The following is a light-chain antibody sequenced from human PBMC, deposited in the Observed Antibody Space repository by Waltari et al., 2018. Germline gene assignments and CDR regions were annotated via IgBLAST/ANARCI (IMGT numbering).Light chain of an antibody. J-gene: IGLJ3*02. CDR2: LKSDGSH. CDR3: QTWGTCPLV. V-gene: IGLV4-69*01. CDR1: SGHSSYA. Sequence: QLVLTQSPSASASLGASVKLTCTLSSGHSSYAIACHQQQPEKGPRYLMNLKSDGSHSKGDGIPDRFSGSSYGAERYLTISSLQSEDEADYYCQTWGTCPLVFGGGTKLTVL.